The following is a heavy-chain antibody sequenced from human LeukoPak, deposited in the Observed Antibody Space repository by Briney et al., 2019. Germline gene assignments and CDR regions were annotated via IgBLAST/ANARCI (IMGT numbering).Heavy chain of an antibody. CDR3: ARIWRGSGYLGDY. CDR1: GFTFSSYW. V-gene: IGHV3-74*01. CDR2: INTDGSST. J-gene: IGHJ4*02. D-gene: IGHD3-22*01. Sequence: GGSLRLSCAASGFTFSSYWMHWVRQAPGKGLVWVSRINTDGSSTSYADSVKGRFTISRDNAKNTLYLQMNSLRAEDTAVYYCARIWRGSGYLGDYWGQGTLVTVSS.